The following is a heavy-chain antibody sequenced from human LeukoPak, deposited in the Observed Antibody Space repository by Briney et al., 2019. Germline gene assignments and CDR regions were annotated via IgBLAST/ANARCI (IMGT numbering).Heavy chain of an antibody. CDR2: FSGSGGTT. D-gene: IGHD1-1*01. Sequence: GGSLRLSCAASGFTFRSYSMSWVRQALGKGLEWVSAFSGSGGTTWYADSVKGRFTISRDNSKNTLYLQMNSLRAEDTAVYYCAKTAQHESWGQGTLVTVSS. J-gene: IGHJ5*02. CDR1: GFTFRSYS. CDR3: AKTAQHES. V-gene: IGHV3-23*01.